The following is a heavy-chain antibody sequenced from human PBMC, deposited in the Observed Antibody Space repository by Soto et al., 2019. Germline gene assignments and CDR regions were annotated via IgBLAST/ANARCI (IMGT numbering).Heavy chain of an antibody. CDR1: GFTFSSYG. J-gene: IGHJ4*02. Sequence: GSLRLSCAASGFTFSSYGMHWVRQAPGKGLEWVAVISYDGSNKYYADSVKGRFTISRDNSKNTLYLQMNSLRAEDTAVYYCARGRRASGWYWYFDYWGQGTLVTVSS. D-gene: IGHD6-19*01. CDR2: ISYDGSNK. CDR3: ARGRRASGWYWYFDY. V-gene: IGHV3-30*03.